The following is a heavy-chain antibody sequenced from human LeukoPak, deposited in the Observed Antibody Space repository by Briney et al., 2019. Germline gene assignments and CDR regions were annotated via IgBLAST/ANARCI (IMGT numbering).Heavy chain of an antibody. CDR3: ARDYYFDY. Sequence: PGRSLRLSCAASGFTFSSYAMHWVRQAPGKGLEWVAVISYDGSNKYYADSVKGRFTISRDNSKNTLYLQMNSLRAEDTAVYYCARDYYFDYWGQGTLVTVSS. V-gene: IGHV3-30-3*01. J-gene: IGHJ4*02. CDR2: ISYDGSNK. CDR1: GFTFSSYA.